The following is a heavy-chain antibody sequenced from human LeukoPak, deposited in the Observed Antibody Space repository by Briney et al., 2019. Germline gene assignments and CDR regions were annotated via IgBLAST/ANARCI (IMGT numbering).Heavy chain of an antibody. J-gene: IGHJ3*02. D-gene: IGHD3-10*01. CDR3: AREGFGELFSYDAFDI. CDR2: INAGNGNT. V-gene: IGHV1-3*01. CDR1: GYTFTSYA. Sequence: ASVKVSCKASGYTFTSYAMHWVRQSPGQRLEWMGWINAGNGNTKYSQKFQGRVTITRDTSASTAYMELSSQRSEDTAVYYCAREGFGELFSYDAFDIWGQGTMVTVSS.